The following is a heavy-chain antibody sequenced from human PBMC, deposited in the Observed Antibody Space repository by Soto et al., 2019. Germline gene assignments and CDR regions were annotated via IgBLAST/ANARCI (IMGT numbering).Heavy chain of an antibody. CDR1: GFTFSNYA. CDR3: AKDRDIVVVVAATPYFDY. D-gene: IGHD2-15*01. J-gene: IGHJ4*02. Sequence: GGSLRLSCAASGFTFSNYAMSWVRQAPGKGLEWVSAISGSGGSTYYADSVKGRFTISRDNSKNTLYLQMNSLRAEDTAVYYCAKDRDIVVVVAATPYFDYWGQGTLVT. V-gene: IGHV3-23*01. CDR2: ISGSGGST.